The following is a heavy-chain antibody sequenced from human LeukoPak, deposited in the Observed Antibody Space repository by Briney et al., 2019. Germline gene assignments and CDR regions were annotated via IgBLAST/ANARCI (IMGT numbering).Heavy chain of an antibody. V-gene: IGHV3-7*01. D-gene: IGHD2-15*01. J-gene: IGHJ4*02. Sequence: GGSLRLSCAASGFSFRNYWMGWVRQAPGKGLEWVTNTKPDGSAEYYADSVRGRFTASRDNANNLLYLQMNRLGAEDTAVYYCARDGGLHTNFDYWGQGTLLTVSS. CDR3: ARDGGLHTNFDY. CDR1: GFSFRNYW. CDR2: TKPDGSAE.